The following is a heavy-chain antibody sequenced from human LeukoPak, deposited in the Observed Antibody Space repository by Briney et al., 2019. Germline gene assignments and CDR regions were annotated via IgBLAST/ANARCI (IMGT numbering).Heavy chain of an antibody. D-gene: IGHD2-15*01. Sequence: PGGSLRLSCAASGFTFSSYGMHWVRQAPGKGLEWVAVISYDGSNKYYADSVKGRFTISRDNAKNSLYLQMNSLRAEDTAVYYCAREDIVVVRAFDIWGQGTMVTVSS. J-gene: IGHJ3*02. CDR3: AREDIVVVRAFDI. CDR1: GFTFSSYG. CDR2: ISYDGSNK. V-gene: IGHV3-30*03.